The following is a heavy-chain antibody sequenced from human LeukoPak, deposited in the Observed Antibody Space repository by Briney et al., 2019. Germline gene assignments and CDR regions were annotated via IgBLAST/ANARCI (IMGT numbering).Heavy chain of an antibody. J-gene: IGHJ4*02. D-gene: IGHD2-21*01. CDR1: GFSFSDAW. CDR3: TTDPPGRLSAIPDC. CDR2: IKSKISGGAI. V-gene: IGHV3-15*01. Sequence: GGSLRLSCAASGFSFSDAWMSWVRQAPGKGLEWVGRIKSKISGGAIEYAAPVKGRFTISRDDSKKTVFLQMNSLKTEDTAVYYCTTDPPGRLSAIPDCWGQGTLVTISS.